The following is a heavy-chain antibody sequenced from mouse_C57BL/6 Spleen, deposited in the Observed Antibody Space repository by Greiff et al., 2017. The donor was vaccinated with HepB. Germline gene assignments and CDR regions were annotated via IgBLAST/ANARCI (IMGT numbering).Heavy chain of an antibody. J-gene: IGHJ1*03. V-gene: IGHV1-15*01. CDR2: IDPETGGT. CDR1: GYTFTDYE. CDR3: TGYYGSSSWYFDV. Sequence: QVQLQQSGAELVRPGASVTLSCKASGYTFTDYEMHWVKQTPVHGLEWIGAIDPETGGTAYNQKFKGKAILTADKSSSTAYMELRSLTSADSAVYYCTGYYGSSSWYFDVWGTGTTVTVSS. D-gene: IGHD1-1*01.